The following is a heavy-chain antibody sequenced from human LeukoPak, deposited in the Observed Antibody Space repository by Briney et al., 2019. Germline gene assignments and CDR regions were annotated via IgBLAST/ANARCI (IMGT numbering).Heavy chain of an antibody. D-gene: IGHD2-15*01. Sequence: GGSLRLSCAASGFTFDDYAMHWVRQAPGKGLEWVSLISGDGGSTYYADSVKGRFTISRDNSKNSLYLQMNSLRTEDTALYYCTKDSCSGGSCYRRDYGYYYGMDVWGQGTTVTVSS. V-gene: IGHV3-43*02. CDR3: TKDSCSGGSCYRRDYGYYYGMDV. CDR2: ISGDGGST. CDR1: GFTFDDYA. J-gene: IGHJ6*02.